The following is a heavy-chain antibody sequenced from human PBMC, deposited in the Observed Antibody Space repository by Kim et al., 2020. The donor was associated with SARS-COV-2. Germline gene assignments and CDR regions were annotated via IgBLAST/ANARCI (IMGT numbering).Heavy chain of an antibody. J-gene: IGHJ4*02. D-gene: IGHD2-2*01. CDR3: AKVESRYCSSTTCYVFDC. Sequence: KGRFTISRDNAKNSLYLQMNSLRIEDTALYYCAKVESRYCSSTTCYVFDCWGQGTLVTVSS. V-gene: IGHV3-9*01.